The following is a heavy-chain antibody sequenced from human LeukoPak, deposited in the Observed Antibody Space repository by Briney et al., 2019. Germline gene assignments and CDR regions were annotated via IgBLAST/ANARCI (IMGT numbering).Heavy chain of an antibody. J-gene: IGHJ4*02. CDR2: INPSGGST. CDR3: ARDYAPNGGNSEPLDY. CDR1: GYTFTSYY. V-gene: IGHV1-46*01. Sequence: ASVKVSCKASGYTFTSYYMHWVRQAPGQGLEWMGIINPSGGSTSYAQKFQGRVTMTRDMSTSTVYMELSSLRSEDTAVYYCARDYAPNGGNSEPLDYWGQGTLVTVSS. D-gene: IGHD4-23*01.